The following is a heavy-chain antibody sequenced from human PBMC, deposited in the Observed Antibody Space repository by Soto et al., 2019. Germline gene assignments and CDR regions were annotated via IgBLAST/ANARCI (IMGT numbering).Heavy chain of an antibody. CDR1: ADSMSYYY. V-gene: IGHV4-59*03. Sequence: PSETLSLTCIVSADSMSYYYWSWIRQSPGAGLEWIGFVYYDGSTKYNPSLESRVTMSIDTSKNQFSVKLNSVIAADTAVYYCVTYDRQSGRYSLDYWGQGSLVTVSS. J-gene: IGHJ4*02. D-gene: IGHD3-10*01. CDR3: VTYDRQSGRYSLDY. CDR2: VYYDGST.